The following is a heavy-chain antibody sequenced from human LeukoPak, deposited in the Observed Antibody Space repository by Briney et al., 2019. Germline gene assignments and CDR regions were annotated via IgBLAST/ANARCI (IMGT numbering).Heavy chain of an antibody. CDR2: MNPNSGDT. CDR1: GYTFTSYD. CDR3: ARESDAGYSSGWPKYYFDY. J-gene: IGHJ4*02. Sequence: ASVKVSCKTSGYTFTSYDINWVRQTTGQGLEWMGWMNPNSGDTGYAQKFQGRVTMTTDTSTSTAYMELRSLRSDDTAVYYCARESDAGYSSGWPKYYFDYWGQGTLITVSS. D-gene: IGHD6-19*01. V-gene: IGHV1-8*01.